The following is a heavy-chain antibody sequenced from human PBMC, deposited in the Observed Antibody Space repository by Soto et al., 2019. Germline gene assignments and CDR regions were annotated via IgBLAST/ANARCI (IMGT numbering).Heavy chain of an antibody. Sequence: PSETLSLTFNGSGVTIRGYYWNWIRQPPGKTLGWIGSSYYTGGTNYNPSLKSRVTISVDTSKNHFSLKFNSLPAADTAVYYCASGTLSTIAAPDSWGQGTLVTVSS. CDR1: GVTIRGYY. CDR2: SYYTGGT. V-gene: IGHV4-59*01. CDR3: ASGTLSTIAAPDS. J-gene: IGHJ4*02. D-gene: IGHD6-13*01.